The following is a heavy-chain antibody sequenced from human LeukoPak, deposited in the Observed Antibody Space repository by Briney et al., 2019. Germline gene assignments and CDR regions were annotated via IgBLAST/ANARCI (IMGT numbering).Heavy chain of an antibody. CDR1: GYTLTELS. J-gene: IGHJ4*02. Sequence: GASVKVSCKVSGYTLTELSMHWVRQAPGKGLEWMGGFDPEDGETIYAQKFQGRVTMTEDTSTDTAYMELSSLRSEDTAVYYCATSVGDKYYFDYWGQGTLVTVSS. D-gene: IGHD3-16*01. CDR2: FDPEDGET. CDR3: ATSVGDKYYFDY. V-gene: IGHV1-24*01.